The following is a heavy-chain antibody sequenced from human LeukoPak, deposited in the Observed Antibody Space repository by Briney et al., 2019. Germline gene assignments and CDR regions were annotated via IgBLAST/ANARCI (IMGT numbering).Heavy chain of an antibody. Sequence: GRSLRLSCAASGFTFDDYAMHWVRQAPGKGLEWVPGISWNSGSIGYADSVKGRFTISRDNAKNSLYLQMNSLRAEDTALYYCAKGRYDCSSTSCYGITSAFDIWGQGTMVTVSS. J-gene: IGHJ3*02. D-gene: IGHD2-2*01. V-gene: IGHV3-9*01. CDR1: GFTFDDYA. CDR2: ISWNSGSI. CDR3: AKGRYDCSSTSCYGITSAFDI.